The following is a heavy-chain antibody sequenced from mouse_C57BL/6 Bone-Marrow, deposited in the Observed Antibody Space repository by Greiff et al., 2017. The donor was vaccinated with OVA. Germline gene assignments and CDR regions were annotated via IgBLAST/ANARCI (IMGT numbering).Heavy chain of an antibody. CDR2: ISNLAYSI. Sequence: EVKVVESGGGLVQPGGSLKLSCAASGFTFSDYGMAWVRQAPRKGPEWVAFISNLAYSIYYADTVTGRFTLSRENAKNTLYLEMSSLRSEDTAMYYCARPLDSSEKAWFAYWGQGTLVTVSA. CDR1: GFTFSDYG. V-gene: IGHV5-15*01. CDR3: ARPLDSSEKAWFAY. J-gene: IGHJ3*01. D-gene: IGHD3-2*02.